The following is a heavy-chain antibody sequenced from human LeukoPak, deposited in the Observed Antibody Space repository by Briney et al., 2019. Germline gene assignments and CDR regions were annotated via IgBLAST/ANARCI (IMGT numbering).Heavy chain of an antibody. V-gene: IGHV1-8*01. J-gene: IGHJ4*02. Sequence: GASVKVSCKASGHTFTTYDLNWVRQATGQGLEWMGWMNPNSGNTGYAQKFQGRVTMARNISITTAYMELSNLTSEDTAVYYCARRIRGAPTDYWGQGTLVTVSS. CDR2: MNPNSGNT. D-gene: IGHD3-10*01. CDR1: GHTFTTYD. CDR3: ARRIRGAPTDY.